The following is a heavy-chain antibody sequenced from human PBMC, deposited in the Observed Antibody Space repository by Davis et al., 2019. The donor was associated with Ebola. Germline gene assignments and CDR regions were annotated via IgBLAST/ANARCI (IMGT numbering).Heavy chain of an antibody. D-gene: IGHD1-26*01. CDR2: MNPNSGNT. CDR1: GYTFTTYD. J-gene: IGHJ4*01. CDR3: ARRVGARSGFDY. V-gene: IGHV1-8*01. Sequence: ASVKVSCKTSGYTFTTYDINWVRQATGQGLEWMGWMNPNSGNTGYAQQSQGRITMTRNISTGTAYMELNSLRSEDTAIYYCARRVGARSGFDYWGQGTLATVSS.